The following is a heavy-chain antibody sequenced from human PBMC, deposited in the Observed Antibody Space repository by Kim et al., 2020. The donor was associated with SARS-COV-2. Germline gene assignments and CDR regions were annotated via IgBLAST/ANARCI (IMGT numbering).Heavy chain of an antibody. Sequence: KFQGRVPIPADESTSTAYMELSSLRSEDTAVYYCARDHGSGSYYNYKFDYWGQGTLVTVSS. J-gene: IGHJ4*02. CDR3: ARDHGSGSYYNYKFDY. V-gene: IGHV1-69*01. D-gene: IGHD3-10*01.